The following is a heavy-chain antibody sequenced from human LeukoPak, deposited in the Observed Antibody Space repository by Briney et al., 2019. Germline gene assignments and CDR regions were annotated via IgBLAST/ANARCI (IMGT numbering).Heavy chain of an antibody. CDR1: GFTFSSYG. CDR3: ARDEASIAAADTDYYYYYYMDV. Sequence: GGSLRLSCAASGFTFSSYGMHWVRQAPGKGLEWVAFIRYDRRNQYYADSVKGRFTISRDNSKNTLYLQMNSLRAEDTAVYYCARDEASIAAADTDYYYYYYMDVWGKGTTVTISS. J-gene: IGHJ6*03. V-gene: IGHV3-30*02. D-gene: IGHD6-13*01. CDR2: IRYDRRNQ.